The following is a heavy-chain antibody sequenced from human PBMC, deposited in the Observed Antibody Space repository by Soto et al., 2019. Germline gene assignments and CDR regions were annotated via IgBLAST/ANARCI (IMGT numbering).Heavy chain of an antibody. CDR2: IYYSGST. CDR1: GGSVSSGSYY. J-gene: IGHJ5*02. V-gene: IGHV4-61*01. Sequence: SETLSLTCTVSGGSVSSGSYYWSWIRQPPGKGLEWIGYIYYSGSTNYNPSLKSRVTISVDTSKNQFSLKLSSVTAADTAVYYCARGGGGYLTNNWFDPWGQGTLVTVSS. CDR3: ARGGGGYLTNNWFDP. D-gene: IGHD2-21*02.